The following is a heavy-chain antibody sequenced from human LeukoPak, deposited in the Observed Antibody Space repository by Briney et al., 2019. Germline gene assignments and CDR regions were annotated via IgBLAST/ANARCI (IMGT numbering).Heavy chain of an antibody. D-gene: IGHD1-26*01. CDR1: GGSYSGYY. CDR2: LNDSGST. CDR3: ARAKPRTGYSGSYSKAFDI. Sequence: SETLSLTCAVYGGSYSGYYWSWIRQPPVKGLEWIGELNDSGSTNYNPSLKSRVTISVDTSKDQFSLKLSSVTAADTAVYYCARAKPRTGYSGSYSKAFDIWGQGTMVTVSS. V-gene: IGHV4-34*01. J-gene: IGHJ3*02.